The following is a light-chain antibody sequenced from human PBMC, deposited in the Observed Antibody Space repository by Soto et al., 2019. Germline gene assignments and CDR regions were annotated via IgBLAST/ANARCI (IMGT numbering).Light chain of an antibody. V-gene: IGKV3-20*01. CDR3: QQYGSSPVLT. Sequence: EMVLTQSPGTLSLSPGERATLSCRASQSVRSNYLAWYQQKPGQAPRLLISGASSRATGIPDRFSGSGSGTDFTLTISRLEPEDFAVYFCQQYGSSPVLTFGGGTKVEIK. J-gene: IGKJ4*01. CDR1: QSVRSNY. CDR2: GAS.